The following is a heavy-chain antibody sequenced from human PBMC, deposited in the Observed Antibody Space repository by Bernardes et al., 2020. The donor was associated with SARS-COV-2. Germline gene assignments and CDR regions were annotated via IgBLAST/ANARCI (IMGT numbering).Heavy chain of an antibody. D-gene: IGHD3-22*01. CDR1: GGSVSSGSYY. CDR3: AREGYYDSSGYYHPGGFDY. CDR2: IYYSGST. V-gene: IGHV4-61*01. Sequence: SETLSLTCTVSGGSVSSGSYYWSWIRQPPGKGLEWIGYIYYSGSTNYNPSLKSRVTISVDTSKNQFSLKLSSVTAADTAVYYCAREGYYDSSGYYHPGGFDYWGQGTLVTVSS. J-gene: IGHJ4*02.